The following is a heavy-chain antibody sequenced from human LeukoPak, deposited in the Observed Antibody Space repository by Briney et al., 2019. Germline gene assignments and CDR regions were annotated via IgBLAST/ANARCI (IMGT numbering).Heavy chain of an antibody. D-gene: IGHD3-9*01. V-gene: IGHV1-18*01. CDR1: GYTFTSYG. CDR2: ISAYNGNT. Sequence: AASVKVSCKASGYTFTSYGISWVRQAPGQGLEWMGWISAYNGNTNYAQKLQGRVTMTTDTSTSTAYMELRSLRSDDTAVYYCARDHYDILTGYFFSGSLGAFDIWGQGTMVTVSS. CDR3: ARDHYDILTGYFFSGSLGAFDI. J-gene: IGHJ3*02.